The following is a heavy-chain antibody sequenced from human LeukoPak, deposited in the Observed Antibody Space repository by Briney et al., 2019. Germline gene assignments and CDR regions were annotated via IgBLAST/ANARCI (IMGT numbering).Heavy chain of an antibody. CDR3: ARDLRYYGCGAYYFDS. V-gene: IGHV3-66*01. J-gene: IGHJ4*02. Sequence: GSLTLSCAASGFTVSSNYMSWVRQAPGKGLEWVSVIYSGGRTYYADSVKGRFTISRDNSKNTLYLQMIRLRAEDTAVYYCARDLRYYGCGAYYFDSWGQGTLVTVSS. D-gene: IGHD3-10*01. CDR2: IYSGGRT. CDR1: GFTVSSNY.